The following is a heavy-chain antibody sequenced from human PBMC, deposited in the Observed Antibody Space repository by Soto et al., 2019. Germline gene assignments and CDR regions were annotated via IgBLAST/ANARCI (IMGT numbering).Heavy chain of an antibody. CDR1: GYSFTSYG. V-gene: IGHV1-18*04. Sequence: ASVKVSCKTSGYSFTSYGISWVRQAPGQGLEWMGWISCYNGNTNYAEKFQGRVTMTTDTSTSTAYMELRSLRSDDTAVYYCAREVRGGLLRDYYFDYWDQGTLVTVSS. CDR2: ISCYNGNT. CDR3: AREVRGGLLRDYYFDY. J-gene: IGHJ4*02. D-gene: IGHD3-10*01.